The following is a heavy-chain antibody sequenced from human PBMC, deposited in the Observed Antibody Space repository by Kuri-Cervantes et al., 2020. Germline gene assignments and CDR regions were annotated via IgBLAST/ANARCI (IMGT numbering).Heavy chain of an antibody. V-gene: IGHV3-33*01. D-gene: IGHD5-18*01. CDR1: GFTFSSYG. CDR3: ARVSGYSYGYSFDY. J-gene: IGHJ4*02. CDR2: IWYDGSNK. Sequence: GESLKISCAASGFTFSSYGMHWVRQAPGKGLEWVAVIWYDGSNKYYADSVKGRFTISRDNSKNTLYLQMNSLRAEDTAVYYCARVSGYSYGYSFDYWGQGTLVTVSS.